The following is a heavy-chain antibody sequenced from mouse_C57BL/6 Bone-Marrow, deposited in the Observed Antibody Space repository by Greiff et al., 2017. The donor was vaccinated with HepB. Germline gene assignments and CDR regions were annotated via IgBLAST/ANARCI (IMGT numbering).Heavy chain of an antibody. Sequence: QVQLQQSGAELARPGASVKLSCKASGYTFTSYGISWVKQRTGQGLEWIGEIYPRSGNTYYNEKFKGKATLTADKSSSTAYMELRSLTSEDSAVYFCARYYYGSSLYYAMDCWGQGTSVTVSS. J-gene: IGHJ4*01. CDR3: ARYYYGSSLYYAMDC. V-gene: IGHV1-81*01. CDR2: IYPRSGNT. CDR1: GYTFTSYG. D-gene: IGHD1-1*01.